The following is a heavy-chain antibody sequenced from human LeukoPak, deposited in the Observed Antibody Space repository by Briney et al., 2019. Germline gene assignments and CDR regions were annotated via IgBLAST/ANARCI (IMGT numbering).Heavy chain of an antibody. J-gene: IGHJ3*02. V-gene: IGHV3-48*01. CDR1: GFTFSSFS. CDR3: ARERYDYVWGTYPQAFDI. Sequence: GRSLRLSCAASGFTFSSFSMNWVRQAPGKGLEWVSYISDNSITIYYADSVKGRFTISRDNAKNSLFLQVNSLRAEDTAVYFCARERYDYVWGTYPQAFDIWGQGTMVTVSS. CDR2: ISDNSITI. D-gene: IGHD3-16*02.